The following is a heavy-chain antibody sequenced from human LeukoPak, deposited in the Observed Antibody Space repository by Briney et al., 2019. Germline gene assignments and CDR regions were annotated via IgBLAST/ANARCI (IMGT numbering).Heavy chain of an antibody. J-gene: IGHJ3*02. CDR3: ARALHYYDSSGYSNDAFDI. D-gene: IGHD3-22*01. Sequence: ASVKVSCKASGYIFTIYGISWVRQAPGQGLEWMGWINAYNGNTNYAQKLQGRVTMTTDTSTSTAYMELSSLRSDDTAVYYCARALHYYDSSGYSNDAFDIRGQGTMVTVSS. V-gene: IGHV1-18*01. CDR1: GYIFTIYG. CDR2: INAYNGNT.